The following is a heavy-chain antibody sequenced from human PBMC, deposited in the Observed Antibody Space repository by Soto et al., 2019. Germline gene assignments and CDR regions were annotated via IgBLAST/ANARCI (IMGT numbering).Heavy chain of an antibody. V-gene: IGHV1-46*03. J-gene: IGHJ5*02. CDR1: GYTFTSYY. CDR2: INPSGGST. CDR3: ARDLDGGFGVAQHSGWFDP. D-gene: IGHD3-3*01. Sequence: ASVKVSCKASGYTFTSYYMHWVRQAPGQGLEWMGIINPSGGSTSYAQKFQGRVTMTRDTSTSTVYMELSSLRSEDTAVYYCARDLDGGFGVAQHSGWFDPWGQGTLVTVSS.